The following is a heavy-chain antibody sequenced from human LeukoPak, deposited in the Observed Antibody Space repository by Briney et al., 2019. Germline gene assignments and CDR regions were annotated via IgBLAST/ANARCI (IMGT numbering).Heavy chain of an antibody. V-gene: IGHV4-30-4*08. CDR2: IYYSGST. D-gene: IGHD1-26*01. CDR3: ARSDIVGATSPFDY. J-gene: IGHJ4*02. CDR1: GGSISSGDYY. Sequence: PSQTLSLTCTVSGGSISSGDYYWSWIRQPPGKGLEWIGYIYYSGSTYYNPSLKSRVTISVDTSKNQFSLKLSSVTAADTAVNYCARSDIVGATSPFDYWGQGTLVTVSS.